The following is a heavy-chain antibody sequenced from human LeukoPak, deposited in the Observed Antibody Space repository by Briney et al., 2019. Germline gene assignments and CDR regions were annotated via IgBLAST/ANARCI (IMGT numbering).Heavy chain of an antibody. D-gene: IGHD4/OR15-4a*01. J-gene: IGHJ4*02. V-gene: IGHV3-7*01. CDR3: ARDTLGEGEDANYAVYYFDY. CDR2: IKQDGNEK. Sequence: GGSLRLSCAASGFTFSSHWIHWVRQAPGKGLEWVANIKQDGNEKYYADSVKGRFTISRDNGKNSLDLQMNSLRADDTAVYYCARDTLGEGEDANYAVYYFDYWGQGTVVTVSS. CDR1: GFTFSSHW.